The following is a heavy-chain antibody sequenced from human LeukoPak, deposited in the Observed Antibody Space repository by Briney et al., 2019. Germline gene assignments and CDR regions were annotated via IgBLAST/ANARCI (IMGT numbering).Heavy chain of an antibody. CDR2: IHSSATYI. J-gene: IGHJ4*02. Sequence: GGSLRLSCAASGFLFGGHAMVWIRQAPGKGLECVSSIHSSATYITYADSVRGRFTISRDNDKNSLFLDMNDLRAEDTAVYYCARAAIRVDFFDSWGPGTLVAVSS. V-gene: IGHV3-21*06. D-gene: IGHD2-2*01. CDR1: GFLFGGHA. CDR3: ARAAIRVDFFDS.